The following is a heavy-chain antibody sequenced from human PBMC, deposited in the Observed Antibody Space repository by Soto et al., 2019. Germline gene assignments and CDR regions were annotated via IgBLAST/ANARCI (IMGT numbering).Heavy chain of an antibody. Sequence: ASVKVSCKASGGTFSSYAISWVRQAPGQGLEWMGGIIPIFGTANYAQKFQGRVTITADESTSTAYMELSSLRSEDTAVYYCARGATIPMYNWFDPWGQGTLVTVSS. J-gene: IGHJ5*02. CDR1: GGTFSSYA. V-gene: IGHV1-69*13. D-gene: IGHD5-12*01. CDR3: ARGATIPMYNWFDP. CDR2: IIPIFGTA.